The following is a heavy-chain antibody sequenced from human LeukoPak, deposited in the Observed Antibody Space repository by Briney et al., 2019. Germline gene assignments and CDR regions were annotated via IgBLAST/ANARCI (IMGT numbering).Heavy chain of an antibody. V-gene: IGHV3-33*06. CDR3: AKDAQRGFDYSNSLEN. Sequence: GGSLRLSCAASGFIFNHHAMHWVRQAPGKGLEWVAVIWSDKSNRFYADSVRGRFTISRDDSRKTVYLQMERMAAEDTAIYYCAKDAQRGFDYSNSLENWGQGALVIVAS. CDR1: GFIFNHHA. J-gene: IGHJ4*02. D-gene: IGHD4-11*01. CDR2: IWSDKSNR.